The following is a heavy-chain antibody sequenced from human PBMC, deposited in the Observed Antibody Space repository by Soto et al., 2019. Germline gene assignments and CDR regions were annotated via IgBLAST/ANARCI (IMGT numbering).Heavy chain of an antibody. V-gene: IGHV3-NL1*01. D-gene: IGHD2-21*02. CDR1: GFTFSSYG. CDR2: IYSGGST. J-gene: IGHJ4*02. Sequence: GGSLRLSCAASGFTFSSYGMHWVRQAPGKGLERVAVIYSGGSTYYADSVKGRFTISRDNSKNTLYLQMNSLRAEYTALYYCARERGVTSVFDYWGQGTLVTVSS. CDR3: ARERGVTSVFDY.